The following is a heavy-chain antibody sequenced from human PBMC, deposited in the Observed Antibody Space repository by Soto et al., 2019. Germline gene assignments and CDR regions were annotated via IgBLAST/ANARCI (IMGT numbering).Heavy chain of an antibody. J-gene: IGHJ6*04. V-gene: IGHV4-61*01. CDR2: IYYIGST. Sequence: PSETLSLTCTVSGGSVSSGSYNWSWIRQPPXKGLEWIGYIYYIGSTNYNPSLKSRVTISVDTSKNQFSLKLSSVSAADTAVYSCARERGWYYYASSGGGGMDVWGKGTTVTVSS. CDR3: ARERGWYYYASSGGGGMDV. CDR1: GGSVSSGSYN. D-gene: IGHD3-22*01.